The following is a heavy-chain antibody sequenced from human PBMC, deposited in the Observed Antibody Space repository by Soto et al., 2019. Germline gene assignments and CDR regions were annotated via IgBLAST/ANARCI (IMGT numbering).Heavy chain of an antibody. CDR1: GYTFTAYA. V-gene: IGHV1-3*05. CDR2: INPANGNT. D-gene: IGHD3-16*02. J-gene: IGHJ4*02. Sequence: QVQLAQSGAEERKPGASVKVSCEATGYTFTAYAMHWVRQAPGQRLEWMGWINPANGNTKYSQKFQGSLTITSATSANTVYMELNSLTSEDTAMYYCTRSAISPYGGLIGPFDYWGQGNLVTVSS. CDR3: TRSAISPYGGLIGPFDY.